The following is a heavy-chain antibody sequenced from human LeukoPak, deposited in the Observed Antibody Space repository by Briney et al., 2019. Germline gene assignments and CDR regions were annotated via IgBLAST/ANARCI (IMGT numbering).Heavy chain of an antibody. D-gene: IGHD3-22*01. CDR3: AGLTTAGFDP. J-gene: IGHJ5*02. Sequence: PGGSLRLSCAAPGFTFSSYEMNWVRQAPGKGLERVSYIVGSGSTTFYADSVKGRFIISRDNAKNSLYLQMNSLRAEDTAVYYCAGLTTAGFDPWGQGTLVTVSS. CDR1: GFTFSSYE. CDR2: IVGSGSTT. V-gene: IGHV3-48*03.